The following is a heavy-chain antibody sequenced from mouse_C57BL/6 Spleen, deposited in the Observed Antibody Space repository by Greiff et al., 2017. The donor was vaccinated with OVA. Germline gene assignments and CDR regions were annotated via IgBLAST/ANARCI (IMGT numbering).Heavy chain of an antibody. D-gene: IGHD2-4*01. J-gene: IGHJ4*01. Sequence: VQLLQSGAELVKPGASVKMSCKASGYTFTSYWITWVKQRPGQGLEWIGDIYPGSGSTNYNEKFKSKATLTVDTSSSTAYMQLSSLTSEDSAVYYCARSDYPYAMDYWGQGTSVTVSS. V-gene: IGHV1-55*01. CDR1: GYTFTSYW. CDR3: ARSDYPYAMDY. CDR2: IYPGSGST.